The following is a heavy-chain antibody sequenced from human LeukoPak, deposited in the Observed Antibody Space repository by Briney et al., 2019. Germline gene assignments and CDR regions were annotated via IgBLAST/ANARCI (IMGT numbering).Heavy chain of an antibody. CDR3: ARDYGDHHFDY. D-gene: IGHD4-17*01. CDR2: ISGSGDRT. Sequence: GGSLRLSCAASRFTFSTYAMSWVRQAPGKGLEWVSAISGSGDRTYYADSVRGRFSFSRDNSKNTLYLQMNSLRAEDTAVYYCARDYGDHHFDYWGQGTLVTVST. V-gene: IGHV3-23*01. CDR1: RFTFSTYA. J-gene: IGHJ4*02.